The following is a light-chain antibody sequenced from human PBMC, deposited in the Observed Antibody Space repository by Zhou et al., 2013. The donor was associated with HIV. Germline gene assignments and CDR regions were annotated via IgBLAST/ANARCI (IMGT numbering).Light chain of an antibody. CDR1: QDINNY. Sequence: DIQMTQSPSSLSASVGDRVTITCQASQDINNYLNWYQQKPGKAPKLLIFDASHLETGVPSRFSGSGSGTDFTFTISSLQPEDFAIYYCQQFDDLPLTFGGGTKVDIK. V-gene: IGKV1-33*01. J-gene: IGKJ4*01. CDR2: DAS. CDR3: QQFDDLPLT.